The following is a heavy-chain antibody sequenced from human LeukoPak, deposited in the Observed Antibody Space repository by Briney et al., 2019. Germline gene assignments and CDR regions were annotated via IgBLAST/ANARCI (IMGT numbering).Heavy chain of an antibody. Sequence: SETLSLTCTVSGGSISSSSYYWGWIRQPPGKGLEWIGSIYYSGSTYYNPSLKSRVTISVDTSKNQFSLKLSSVTAADTSVYYCARHRPIGGYYFDYWGQGTLVTVSS. CDR1: GGSISSSSYY. J-gene: IGHJ4*02. CDR2: IYYSGST. CDR3: ARHRPIGGYYFDY. V-gene: IGHV4-39*01. D-gene: IGHD3-10*01.